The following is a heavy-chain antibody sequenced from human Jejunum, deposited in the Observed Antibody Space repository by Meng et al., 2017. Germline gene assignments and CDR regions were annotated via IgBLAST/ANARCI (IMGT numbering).Heavy chain of an antibody. CDR1: VFSLSTRGVG. Sequence: TTCKESGPTLVKPTQTLTLTCTFSVFSLSTRGVGVGWIRQPPGKALEWLAVIYWDDDKRYSPSLKTRVTITKDTSKNQVVLTMTNMDPVDTATYYCARKGALEPLDYWGQGTLVTVSS. V-gene: IGHV2-5*02. J-gene: IGHJ4*02. D-gene: IGHD1-1*01. CDR3: ARKGALEPLDY. CDR2: IYWDDDK.